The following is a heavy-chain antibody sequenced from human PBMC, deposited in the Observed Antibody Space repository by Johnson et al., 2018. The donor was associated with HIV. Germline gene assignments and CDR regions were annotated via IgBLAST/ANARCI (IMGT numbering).Heavy chain of an antibody. D-gene: IGHD5-18*01. CDR1: EFTFSNYA. V-gene: IGHV3-30-3*01. Sequence: VQLVESGGGVVQPGRSLRLSCAASEFTFSNYAMHWVRQAPGKGLEWVAVVPDDGDNKYYADSVKGRFTISRDNSKNTLYLQMNSLRAEDTAIYYCARGQLWLLDDALYIWGQGTMVTVSS. CDR3: ARGQLWLLDDALYI. CDR2: VPDDGDNK. J-gene: IGHJ3*02.